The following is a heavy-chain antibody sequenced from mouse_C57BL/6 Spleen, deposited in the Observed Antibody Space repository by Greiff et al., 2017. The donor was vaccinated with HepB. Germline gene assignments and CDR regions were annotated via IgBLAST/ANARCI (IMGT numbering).Heavy chain of an antibody. CDR2: IYPSDSET. CDR1: GYTFTSYW. CDR3: ARHDTGNDY. Sequence: QVQLQQPGAELVRPGSSVKLSCKASGYTFTSYWMDWVKQRPGQGLEWIGNIYPSDSETHYNQKFKDKATLTVDKSSSTAYMQLSSLTSEDSAVYYCARHDTGNDYWGQGTTLTVSS. V-gene: IGHV1-61*01. J-gene: IGHJ2*01.